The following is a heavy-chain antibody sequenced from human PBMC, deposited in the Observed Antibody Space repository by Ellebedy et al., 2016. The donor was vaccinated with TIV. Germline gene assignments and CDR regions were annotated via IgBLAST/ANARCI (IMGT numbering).Heavy chain of an antibody. Sequence: PGGSLRLSCSASGFTFSSYAMHWVRQAPGKGLEYVSAISSNGGSTYYADSVKGRFTISRDNSKNTLYLQMSSLRAEDTAVYYCVKVKEMVRGVNQPNYFDYWGQGTLVTVSS. CDR1: GFTFSSYA. CDR2: ISSNGGST. CDR3: VKVKEMVRGVNQPNYFDY. V-gene: IGHV3-64D*06. D-gene: IGHD3-10*01. J-gene: IGHJ4*02.